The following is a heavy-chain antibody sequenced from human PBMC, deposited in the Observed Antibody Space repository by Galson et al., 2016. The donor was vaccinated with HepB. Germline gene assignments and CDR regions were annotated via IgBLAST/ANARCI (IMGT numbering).Heavy chain of an antibody. J-gene: IGHJ4*02. Sequence: QSGAEVKKPGESLKISCKGEGYVFSSYWIAWVRQTPDKGLEWMGLFYPGDSEIRYSPSFQGQVTFSADKSINTGYMQWSSLKASDTAIYYCARLVSSRSPYDSWGQGTLVTVSS. CDR3: ARLVSSRSPYDS. CDR2: FYPGDSEI. D-gene: IGHD3-22*01. CDR1: GYVFSSYW. V-gene: IGHV5-51*01.